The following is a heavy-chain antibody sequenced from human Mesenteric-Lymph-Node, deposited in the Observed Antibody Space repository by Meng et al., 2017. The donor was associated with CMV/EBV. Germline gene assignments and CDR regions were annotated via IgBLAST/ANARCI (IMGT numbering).Heavy chain of an antibody. D-gene: IGHD3-3*01. CDR1: GGSISSGDYY. Sequence: SETLSLTCTVSGGSISSGDYYWSWIRQPPGKGLEWIGYIYYSGSTYYNPSLKSRVTISVDTSKNQFSLKLSSVTAADTAVYYCARGRKNYDFWSGYYPSAFDYWGQGTLVTVSS. J-gene: IGHJ4*02. CDR2: IYYSGST. CDR3: ARGRKNYDFWSGYYPSAFDY. V-gene: IGHV4-30-4*08.